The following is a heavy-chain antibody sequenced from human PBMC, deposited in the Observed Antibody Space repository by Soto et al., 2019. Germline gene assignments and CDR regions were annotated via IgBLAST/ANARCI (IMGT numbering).Heavy chain of an antibody. J-gene: IGHJ4*02. CDR2: MRGSSSTT. V-gene: IGHV3-23*01. CDR3: AKNQERELPRVIDF. Sequence: GGSLRLSCATSGLTFSNNAMSWVRQAPGGGLEWFSSMRGSSSTTYYADSVRGRFTISRDRSKNTLYLQMSSLRAEDTALYYCAKNQERELPRVIDFWGQGT. D-gene: IGHD1-7*01. CDR1: GLTFSNNA.